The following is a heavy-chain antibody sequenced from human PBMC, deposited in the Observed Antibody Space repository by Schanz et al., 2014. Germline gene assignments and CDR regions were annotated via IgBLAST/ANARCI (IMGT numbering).Heavy chain of an antibody. CDR2: INPNSGGT. CDR3: ARELRLESYFDS. J-gene: IGHJ4*02. CDR1: GYTFTGYY. Sequence: QVQLLQSGAEVKKPGASVKVSCKASGYTFTGYYMHWVRQAPGQGLEWMGRINPNSGGTNYAQKFQGRVAMARETSIRTAYMELSRLRFDDTAVCYCARELRLESYFDSWGQGTQVTVSP. V-gene: IGHV1-2*02. D-gene: IGHD4-17*01.